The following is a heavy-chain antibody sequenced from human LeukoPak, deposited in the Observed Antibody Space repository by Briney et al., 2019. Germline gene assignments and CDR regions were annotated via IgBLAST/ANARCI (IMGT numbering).Heavy chain of an antibody. V-gene: IGHV3-23*01. D-gene: IGHD7-27*01. CDR2: ITTSDGNT. CDR3: AKDGGLWVSAHWGDS. CDR1: GFTFSSYT. Sequence: GGSLRLSCAASGFTFSSYTMSWVRQAPGKGLEWVSTITTSDGNTHYADSVKGRFTVSRDNSKNTLFLQMNSLRAEDTAVYYCAKDGGLWVSAHWGDSWGRGTLVTVSS. J-gene: IGHJ4*02.